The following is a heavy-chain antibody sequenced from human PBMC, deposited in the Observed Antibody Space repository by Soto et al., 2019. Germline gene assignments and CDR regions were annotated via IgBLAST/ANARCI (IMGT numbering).Heavy chain of an antibody. J-gene: IGHJ4*02. Sequence: GGSLRLSCAASGFTFSSYEMNWVRQAPGKGLEWVSYISSSGSTIYYADSVKGRFTISRDNAKNSLYLQMNSLRAEDTAVYYCARVIKRGGHGDLDYWGQGTLVTVSS. CDR1: GFTFSSYE. CDR3: ARVIKRGGHGDLDY. V-gene: IGHV3-48*03. D-gene: IGHD4-17*01. CDR2: ISSSGSTI.